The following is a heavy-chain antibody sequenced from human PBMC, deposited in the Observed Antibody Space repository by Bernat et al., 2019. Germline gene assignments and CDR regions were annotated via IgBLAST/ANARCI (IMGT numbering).Heavy chain of an antibody. J-gene: IGHJ4*02. D-gene: IGHD3-9*01. CDR1: GFTFSNAW. V-gene: IGHV3-15*01. CDR2: IKSKTDGGTT. Sequence: EVQLVESGGGLVKPGGSLRLSCAASGFTFSNAWMSWVRQAPGKGLEWVGRIKSKTDGGTTDYAAPGKGRFTISRDDSKNTLYLQMNSLKTEDTAVYYCTTAAYYDILTGWSKVVWGKGTLVTVSS. CDR3: TTAAYYDILTGWSKVV.